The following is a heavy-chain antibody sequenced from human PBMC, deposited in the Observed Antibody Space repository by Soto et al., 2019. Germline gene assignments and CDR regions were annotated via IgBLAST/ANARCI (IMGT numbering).Heavy chain of an antibody. V-gene: IGHV4-31*03. CDR2: IYYSGST. J-gene: IGHJ5*02. CDR1: GGSISSGGYY. CDR3: ARDQLDYGENWWFDP. Sequence: SETLSLTCTVSGGSISSGGYYWSWIRQHPGKGLEWIGYIYYSGSTYYNPSLKSRVTISVDTSKNQFSLKLSSVTAADTAVYYCARDQLDYGENWWFDPWGQGTLVTVSS. D-gene: IGHD4-17*01.